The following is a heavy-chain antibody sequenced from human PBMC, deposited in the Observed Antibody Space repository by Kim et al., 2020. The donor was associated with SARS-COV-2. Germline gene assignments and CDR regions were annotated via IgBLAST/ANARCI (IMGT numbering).Heavy chain of an antibody. V-gene: IGHV3-30*03. J-gene: IGHJ4*01. D-gene: IGHD3-9*01. Sequence: GGSLRLSCAASGFAFSTYGMHWVRQAPGQGLEWVAVISYDGTNYFYPASVTGRFTISRDNSKNTLYLQMSRLRAEDSATYYCARDFDFDDHRPGHYFYY. CDR2: ISYDGTNY. CDR3: ARDFDFDDHRPGHYFYY. CDR1: GFAFSTYG.